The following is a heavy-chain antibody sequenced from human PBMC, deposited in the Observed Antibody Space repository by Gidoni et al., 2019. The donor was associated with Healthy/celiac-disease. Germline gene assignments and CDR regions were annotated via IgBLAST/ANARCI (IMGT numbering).Heavy chain of an antibody. CDR1: GFTFDDYA. CDR3: AKDHALDYYDSSGYYYESYYFDY. D-gene: IGHD3-22*01. Sequence: EVQLVESGGGLVQPGRSLRLSCAASGFTFDDYAMHWVRQAPGKGLAWVSGIMWNSGSIGYADSVKGRFTISRDNAKNSLYLQMNSLRAEDTALYYCAKDHALDYYDSSGYYYESYYFDYWGQGTLVTVSS. J-gene: IGHJ4*02. V-gene: IGHV3-9*01. CDR2: IMWNSGSI.